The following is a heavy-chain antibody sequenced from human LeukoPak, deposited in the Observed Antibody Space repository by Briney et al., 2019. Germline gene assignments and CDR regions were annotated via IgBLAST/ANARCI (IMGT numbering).Heavy chain of an antibody. Sequence: PGGSLRLSCAASGFTFSSYAMSWVRQAPGKGLEWVSAISGSGGSTYYADSVKGRFTISRDNSKNTLYLQMNSLRAEDTAVYYCAKVSHRIFGVARYYFDYWGQGTLVTVSS. CDR3: AKVSHRIFGVARYYFDY. CDR2: ISGSGGST. J-gene: IGHJ4*02. CDR1: GFTFSSYA. D-gene: IGHD3-3*01. V-gene: IGHV3-23*01.